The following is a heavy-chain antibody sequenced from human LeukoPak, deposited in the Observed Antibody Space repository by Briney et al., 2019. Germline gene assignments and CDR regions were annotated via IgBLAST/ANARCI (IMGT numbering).Heavy chain of an antibody. V-gene: IGHV3-7*01. CDR2: IEPRGSAT. CDR1: GFTLGTYW. D-gene: IGHD4/OR15-4a*01. J-gene: IGHJ4*02. CDR3: GRFEYGAGAGD. Sequence: GGSLRLSCAASGFTLGTYWVTWVRQAPGKGLEWVANIEPRGSATYYVDPVKGRFTISRDNAKNLVYLHMNSLRAEDTALYYCGRFEYGAGAGDLGPGTLVTVSS.